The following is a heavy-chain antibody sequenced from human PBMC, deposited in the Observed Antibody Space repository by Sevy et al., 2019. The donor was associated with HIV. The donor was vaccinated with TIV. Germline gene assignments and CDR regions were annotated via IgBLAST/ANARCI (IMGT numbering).Heavy chain of an antibody. V-gene: IGHV3-64*01. CDR2: IYSNGDI. Sequence: GGSLRLSCAASGFTFSYYPMHWVRQAPGKGLEHVSAIYSNGDIYYANSVKGRFTISRDNSKNTLYLQMGSLRADDMXXXXXXXXXXXXXXXXGGFDIWGQGTMVTVS. D-gene: IGHD2-15*01. CDR1: GFTFSYYP. J-gene: IGHJ3*02. CDR3: XXXXXXXXXXXGGFDI.